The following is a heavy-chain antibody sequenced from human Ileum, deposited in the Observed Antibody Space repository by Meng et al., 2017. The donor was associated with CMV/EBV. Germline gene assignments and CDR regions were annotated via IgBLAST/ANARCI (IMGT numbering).Heavy chain of an antibody. J-gene: IGHJ4*02. CDR2: ISGSGGST. CDR1: GFTFSSYA. Sequence: LSCAASGFTFSSYAMTWVRQAPGKGLEWVSTISGSGGSTYYADSVKGRFTVSRDNSKNTLYLQVNSLRAEDTALYYCASRSGSSRFDSWGQGTLVTVSS. D-gene: IGHD1-26*01. CDR3: ASRSGSSRFDS. V-gene: IGHV3-23*01.